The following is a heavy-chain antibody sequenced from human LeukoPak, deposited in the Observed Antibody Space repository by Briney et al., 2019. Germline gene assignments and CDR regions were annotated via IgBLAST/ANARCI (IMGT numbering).Heavy chain of an antibody. CDR2: IYYSGST. CDR1: GGSISSSSYY. D-gene: IGHD3-10*01. CDR3: ARRKPYGSGSYFY. Sequence: SETLSLTCTVSGGSISSSSYYWGWIRQPPGKGLEWIGSIYYSGSTYYNPSLKSRVTISVDTSKNQFSLKLSSVTAADTAVYYCARRKPYGSGSYFYWGQGTLVTVSS. J-gene: IGHJ4*02. V-gene: IGHV4-39*07.